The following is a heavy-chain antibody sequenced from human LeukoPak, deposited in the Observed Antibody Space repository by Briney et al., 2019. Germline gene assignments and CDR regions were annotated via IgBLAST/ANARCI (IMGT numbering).Heavy chain of an antibody. J-gene: IGHJ6*02. CDR2: ISSSSSTI. CDR1: GFTFSSYS. CDR3: ARILPMVRGSYYGMDV. Sequence: GGSLRLSCAASGFTFSSYSMNWVRQAPGKGLEWVSYISSSSSTIYYADSVKGRFTISRDNAKNSLYLQMNSLRDEDTAVYYCARILPMVRGSYYGMDVWGQGTTVTVSS. D-gene: IGHD3-10*01. V-gene: IGHV3-48*02.